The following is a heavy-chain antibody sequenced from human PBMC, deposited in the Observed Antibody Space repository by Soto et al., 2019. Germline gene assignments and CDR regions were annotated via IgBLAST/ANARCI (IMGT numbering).Heavy chain of an antibody. CDR2: IYYSGST. CDR3: ARNSSDLNGWLDP. J-gene: IGHJ5*02. CDR1: GGSISSYY. D-gene: IGHD3-22*01. Sequence: SETLSLTCTVSGGSISSYYWSWIRQPPGKGLEWIGYIYYSGSTNYNPSLKSRVTISVDTSKNQFSLRNLRADDTAVYYCARNSSDLNGWLDPWGQGTLVTVSS. V-gene: IGHV4-59*01.